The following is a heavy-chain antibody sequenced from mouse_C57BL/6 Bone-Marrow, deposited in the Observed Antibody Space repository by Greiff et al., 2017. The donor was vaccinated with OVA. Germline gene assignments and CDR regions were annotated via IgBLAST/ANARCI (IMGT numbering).Heavy chain of an antibody. CDR1: GFTFSDYG. J-gene: IGHJ3*01. V-gene: IGHV5-17*01. Sequence: EVQRVESGGGLVKPGGSLKLSCAASGFTFSDYGMHWVRQAPEKGLEWVAYISSGSSTIYYADTVKGRFTISRDNAKNTLFLQMTSLRSEDTAMYYCAKTAQAWFAYWGQGTLVTVSA. D-gene: IGHD3-2*02. CDR3: AKTAQAWFAY. CDR2: ISSGSSTI.